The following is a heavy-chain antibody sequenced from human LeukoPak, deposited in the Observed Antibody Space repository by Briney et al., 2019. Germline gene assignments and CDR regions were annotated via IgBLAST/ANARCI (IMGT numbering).Heavy chain of an antibody. J-gene: IGHJ4*02. V-gene: IGHV3-74*01. CDR2: INSDGTST. D-gene: IGHD6-19*01. CDR3: AKGYSSGWYLMGY. Sequence: GGSLTLSCAASGSIFSNYWMHWVRQAPGKGLVWVSRINSDGTSTSYADSVKGRFTISRDNSKNSLYLQMNSLRTEDTALYYCAKGYSSGWYLMGYWGQGTLVTVSS. CDR1: GSIFSNYW.